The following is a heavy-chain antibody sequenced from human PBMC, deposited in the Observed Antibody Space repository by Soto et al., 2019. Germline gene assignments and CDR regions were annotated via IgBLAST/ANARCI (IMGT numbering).Heavy chain of an antibody. V-gene: IGHV1-8*01. D-gene: IGHD6-6*01. J-gene: IGHJ6*02. Sequence: ASVKVSCKASGYTFTSYDINWVRQATGQGLEWMGWMNPNSGNTGYAQKFQGRVTMTRNTSISTAYMELSSLRSEDTAVYYCARSIAARRGPRGYYYYGMDVWGQGTTVTVS. CDR2: MNPNSGNT. CDR3: ARSIAARRGPRGYYYYGMDV. CDR1: GYTFTSYD.